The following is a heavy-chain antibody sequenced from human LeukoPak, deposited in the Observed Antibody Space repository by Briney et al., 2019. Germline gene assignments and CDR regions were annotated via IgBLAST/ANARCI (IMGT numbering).Heavy chain of an antibody. V-gene: IGHV3-23*01. CDR2: VVGDTTA. CDR3: AQTGQFDS. Sequence: GGALRLSCAAPGVTLCNYSLRWGRPGPGKGLEWVSTVVGDTTAYYADSVKGRFTISRDNSKNMLSLQMNSLRAEDTAVYYCAQTGQFDSWGQGTLVTVSS. J-gene: IGHJ4*02. CDR1: GVTLCNYS.